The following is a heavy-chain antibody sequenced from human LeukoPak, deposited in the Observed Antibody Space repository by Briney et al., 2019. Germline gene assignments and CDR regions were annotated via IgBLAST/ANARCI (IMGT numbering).Heavy chain of an antibody. J-gene: IGHJ4*02. Sequence: GGSLRLSCAASGFTFSSYGMSWVRQAPGKGLEWVSASSGSGGRTHYADSVKGRFTISRDNSKNTLYLQMNSLRAEDTAVYYCAKDVGYGTNPGGYWGQGTLVTVSS. CDR3: AKDVGYGTNPGGY. V-gene: IGHV3-23*01. D-gene: IGHD4/OR15-4a*01. CDR1: GFTFSSYG. CDR2: SSGSGGRT.